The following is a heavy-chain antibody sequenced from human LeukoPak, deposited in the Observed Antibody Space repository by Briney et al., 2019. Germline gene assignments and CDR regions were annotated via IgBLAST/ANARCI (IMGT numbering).Heavy chain of an antibody. J-gene: IGHJ4*02. Sequence: PGGSLRLSCVASGFPFRSYAMTWVRQTPGKGLESVSVITDDEDTYYADSVKGRFTISRDNSQNTVFLQMNSLRVEGTAVYYCAKVDYWSPENYFDSWGQGTLVTVSS. CDR3: AKVDYWSPENYFDS. CDR1: GFPFRSYA. CDR2: ITDDEDT. D-gene: IGHD1-1*01. V-gene: IGHV3-23*01.